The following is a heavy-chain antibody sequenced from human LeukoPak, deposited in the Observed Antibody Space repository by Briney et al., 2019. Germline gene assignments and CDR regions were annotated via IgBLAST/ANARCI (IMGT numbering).Heavy chain of an antibody. V-gene: IGHV3-30*18. D-gene: IGHD3-22*01. CDR2: ISYDGSNK. J-gene: IGHJ4*02. Sequence: GGSLRLSCATSGFTFSTYGMHWVRQAPGKGLEWVAVISYDGSNKYYADSVKGRFTISRDNSKNTLYLQINSLRAEDTAVYYCAKAGGYDSSGYHLDYWGQGTLVTVSS. CDR3: AKAGGYDSSGYHLDY. CDR1: GFTFSTYG.